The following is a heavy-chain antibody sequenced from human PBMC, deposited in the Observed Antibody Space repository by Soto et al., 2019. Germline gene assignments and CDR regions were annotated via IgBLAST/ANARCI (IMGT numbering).Heavy chain of an antibody. Sequence: EVQLLESGGGLVQPGGSLRLSCAASGFTFSSYAMSWVRQAPGKGLEWVSAISGSGGSTYYADSVKGRFTITRDNSKNTLYLQMSSLRVEDTAVYYCPKAGGAAGTVDYFDYWGQGTLVTVSS. CDR2: ISGSGGST. J-gene: IGHJ4*02. CDR3: PKAGGAAGTVDYFDY. D-gene: IGHD6-13*01. CDR1: GFTFSSYA. V-gene: IGHV3-23*01.